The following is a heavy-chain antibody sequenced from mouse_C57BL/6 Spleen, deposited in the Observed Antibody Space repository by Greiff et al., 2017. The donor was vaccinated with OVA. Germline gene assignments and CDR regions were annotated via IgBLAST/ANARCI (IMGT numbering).Heavy chain of an antibody. CDR2: IYPGDGDT. V-gene: IGHV1-82*01. CDR3: ANYGSSYHYAMDY. J-gene: IGHJ4*01. CDR1: GYAFSSSW. Sequence: QVQLQQSGPELVKPGASVKISCKASGYAFSSSWMNWVKQRPGKGLEWIGRIYPGDGDTNYNGKFKGKATLTADKSSSTAYMQLSSLTSEDSAVYFCANYGSSYHYAMDYWGQGTSVTVSS. D-gene: IGHD1-1*01.